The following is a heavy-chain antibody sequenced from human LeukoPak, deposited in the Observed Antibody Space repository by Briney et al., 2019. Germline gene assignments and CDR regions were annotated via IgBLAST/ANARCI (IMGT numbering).Heavy chain of an antibody. J-gene: IGHJ5*02. CDR3: ARGRLGSSGWYGGFDP. CDR1: GYTFTSYD. CDR2: MNPNSGNT. Sequence: ASVKVSCKASGYTFTSYDINWVRQATGQGLEWTGWMNPNSGNTGYAQKFQGRVTMTRNTSISTAYMELSSLRSEDTAVYYWARGRLGSSGWYGGFDPWGQGTLVTVSS. V-gene: IGHV1-8*01. D-gene: IGHD6-19*01.